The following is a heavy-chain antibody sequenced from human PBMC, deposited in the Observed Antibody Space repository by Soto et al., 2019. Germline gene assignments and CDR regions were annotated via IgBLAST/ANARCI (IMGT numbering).Heavy chain of an antibody. Sequence: QVQLVQSGGEVKKPGASVKVSCKASGYIFTSFGISWVRQAPGQGLEWMGWISAYTGNTKYAQNFQGRVTMTTDTSTSKAYVELRSLRSDGTAVYYCARRWTTGEIDYWGQGTLVTVSS. CDR1: GYIFTSFG. CDR3: ARRWTTGEIDY. D-gene: IGHD4-17*01. V-gene: IGHV1-18*01. CDR2: ISAYTGNT. J-gene: IGHJ4*02.